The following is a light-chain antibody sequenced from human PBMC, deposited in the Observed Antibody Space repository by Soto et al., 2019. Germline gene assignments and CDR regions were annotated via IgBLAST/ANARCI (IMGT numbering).Light chain of an antibody. CDR2: GTS. V-gene: IGKV3-20*01. J-gene: IGKJ2*01. CDR1: LNFSRNY. CDR3: QHYGTAPPRYT. Sequence: DIVLTQSPGTLSLSPGDRATRSCRASLNFSRNYLTWYQQKPGQAPRLLIYGTSSRATGIPDRFSGSGSGTDFTLTVSRPEPDDFAVYYCQHYGTAPPRYTFGQGTKLEIK.